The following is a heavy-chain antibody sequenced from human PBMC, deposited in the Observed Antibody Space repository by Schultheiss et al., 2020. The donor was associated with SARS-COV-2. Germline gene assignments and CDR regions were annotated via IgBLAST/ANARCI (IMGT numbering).Heavy chain of an antibody. Sequence: ESLKISCKASGYTFTSYYMHWVRQAPGQGLEWMGIINPSGGSTSYAQKFQGRVTMTRDTSTSTAYMELSSLRSEDTAVYYCARPWGNYDFWGGYGMDVWGQGTTVTVSS. CDR1: GYTFTSYY. V-gene: IGHV1-46*01. CDR2: INPSGGST. D-gene: IGHD3-3*01. CDR3: ARPWGNYDFWGGYGMDV. J-gene: IGHJ6*02.